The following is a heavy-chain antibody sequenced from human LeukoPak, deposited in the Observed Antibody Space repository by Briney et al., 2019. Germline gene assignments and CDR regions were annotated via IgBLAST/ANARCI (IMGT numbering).Heavy chain of an antibody. CDR2: IYSTGST. Sequence: SETLSLTCSVSNGFISGYYWTWIRQPPGKRLEWLGYIYSTGSTNYNPSLKSRIAISVDTSKNQFYLNLTSVSAADTAVYFCVRKIAAGSLTPWGQGTLVTVSS. V-gene: IGHV4-59*13. D-gene: IGHD6-13*01. CDR3: VRKIAAGSLTP. J-gene: IGHJ5*02. CDR1: NGFISGYY.